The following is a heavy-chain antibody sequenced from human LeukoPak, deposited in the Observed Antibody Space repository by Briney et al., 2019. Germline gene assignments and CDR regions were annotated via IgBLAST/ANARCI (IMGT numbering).Heavy chain of an antibody. CDR2: INTNTGNP. CDR1: GYTFTSYA. CDR3: ARGWGSSGPDAFDI. V-gene: IGHV7-4-1*02. Sequence: ASVKVSCKASGYTFTSYAMNWVRQAPGQGLEWMGWINTNTGNPTYAQGFTGRFVFSLDTSVSTAYLQISSLKAEDTAVYYCARGWGSSGPDAFDIWGQGTMVTVSS. J-gene: IGHJ3*02. D-gene: IGHD6-19*01.